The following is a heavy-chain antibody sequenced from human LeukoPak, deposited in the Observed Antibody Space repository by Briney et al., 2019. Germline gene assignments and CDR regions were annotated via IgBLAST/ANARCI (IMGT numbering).Heavy chain of an antibody. V-gene: IGHV5-51*01. D-gene: IGHD1-26*01. CDR1: GYSFTNFW. Sequence: GESLKISCKGSGYSFTNFWIAWVRQMPGKGLEWMGIIYPGDSDTRYSPSFQGQVTISADKSISTAYLQWSSLKASDTAMYYCARPGGSYLLPFDYWGQGTLVTVPS. J-gene: IGHJ4*02. CDR2: IYPGDSDT. CDR3: ARPGGSYLLPFDY.